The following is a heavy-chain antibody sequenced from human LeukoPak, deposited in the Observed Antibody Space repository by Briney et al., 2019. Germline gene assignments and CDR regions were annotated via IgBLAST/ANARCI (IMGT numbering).Heavy chain of an antibody. Sequence: SETLSLTCAVYGGYFSNSHWSWIRQPPGKGLEWIGEINHSGGTNYNPSLKSRVTISEDTSKNQFSLKVNSVTAADTAVYYCATGGREIPGARRFKPGNWFDPRGQGTLVTVSS. CDR2: INHSGGT. CDR1: GGYFSNSH. V-gene: IGHV4-34*01. D-gene: IGHD2-2*01. J-gene: IGHJ5*02. CDR3: ATGGREIPGARRFKPGNWFDP.